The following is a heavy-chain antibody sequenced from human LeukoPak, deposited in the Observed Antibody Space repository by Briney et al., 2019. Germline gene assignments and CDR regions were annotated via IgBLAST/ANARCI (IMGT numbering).Heavy chain of an antibody. V-gene: IGHV4-39*01. D-gene: IGHD3-16*02. CDR2: IYYSGST. Sequence: KPSETLSLTCTVSGGSISSSSYYWGWIRQPPGKGLESIGSIYYSGSTYYNPSLKSRVTISVDTSKNQFSLKLSSVTAADTAVYYCARHRPDEYYDYLWGSYRWFFDYWGQGTLVTVSS. J-gene: IGHJ4*02. CDR3: ARHRPDEYYDYLWGSYRWFFDY. CDR1: GGSISSSSYY.